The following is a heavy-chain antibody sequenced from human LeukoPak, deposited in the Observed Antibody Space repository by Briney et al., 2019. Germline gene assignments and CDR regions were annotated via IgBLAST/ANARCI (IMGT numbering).Heavy chain of an antibody. D-gene: IGHD6-6*01. CDR2: MYYGGST. CDR3: ARESSSSSYFDY. V-gene: IGHV4-39*02. CDR1: GGSISIIGYY. J-gene: IGHJ4*02. Sequence: PSETLSLTCTVSGGSISIIGYYWGWIRQPPGKGLEWIGSMYYGGSTYYNPSLKSRVTVSVDTSKNQFSLKLSSVTAADTTVYYCARESSSSSYFDYWGQGTLVTVSS.